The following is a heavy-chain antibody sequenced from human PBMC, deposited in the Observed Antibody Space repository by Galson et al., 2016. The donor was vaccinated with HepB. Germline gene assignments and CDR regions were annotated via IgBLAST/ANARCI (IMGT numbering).Heavy chain of an antibody. V-gene: IGHV1-18*01. CDR2: ISAYNGNT. Sequence: SVKVSCKASGYTFTTYGITWVRQAPGQGLEWMGRISAYNGNTNYAQKLQGRVTMTTDTSTSTAYMELRSLRSDDTAVYFCARADYYVSSGYFGAFDIWGQWKMVTVSS. CDR3: ARADYYVSSGYFGAFDI. CDR1: GYTFTTYG. J-gene: IGHJ3*02. D-gene: IGHD3-22*01.